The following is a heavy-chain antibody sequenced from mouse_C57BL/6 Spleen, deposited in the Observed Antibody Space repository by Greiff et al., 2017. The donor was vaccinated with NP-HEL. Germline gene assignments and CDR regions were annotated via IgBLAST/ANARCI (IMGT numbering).Heavy chain of an antibody. V-gene: IGHV1-72*01. CDR2: IDPNSGGT. D-gene: IGHD2-4*01. Sequence: QVQLQQPGAELVKPGASVKLSCKASGYTFTSYWMHWVKQRPGRGLEWIGRIDPNSGGTKYNEKFKSKATLTVDKPSSTAYMQLSSLTSEDSAVYYCAREDYDRGWVYFDYWGQGTTLTVSS. J-gene: IGHJ2*01. CDR3: AREDYDRGWVYFDY. CDR1: GYTFTSYW.